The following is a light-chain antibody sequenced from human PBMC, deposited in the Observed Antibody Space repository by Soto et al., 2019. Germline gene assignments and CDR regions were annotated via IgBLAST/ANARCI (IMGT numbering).Light chain of an antibody. CDR1: SGHSNYA. Sequence: QLVLTQSPSASASLGASVKLTCTLSSGHSNYAIAWHQQLPEKGPRYLMKVNSDGSHSKGDGIPDRFSGSSSGAERYLTISSLQSEDEADYYCQTWDTGIVLFGGGIKVTVL. CDR3: QTWDTGIVL. CDR2: VNSDGSH. V-gene: IGLV4-69*01. J-gene: IGLJ2*01.